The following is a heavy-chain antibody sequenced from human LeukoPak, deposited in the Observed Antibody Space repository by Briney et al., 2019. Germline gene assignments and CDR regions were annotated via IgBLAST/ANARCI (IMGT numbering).Heavy chain of an antibody. CDR2: IKSDRNT. D-gene: IGHD3-22*01. V-gene: IGHV3-74*01. CDR1: GFTFSGYW. CDR3: ARSPSEIGGYYPEYFRH. Sequence: GGSLRLSCAASGFTFSGYWMNWVRQAPGKGLVWVSFIKSDRNTIYADSVKGRFTISRDNAKNTVFLQMNSLRDEDTAVYYCARSPSEIGGYYPEYFRHWGQGTLVTVSS. J-gene: IGHJ1*01.